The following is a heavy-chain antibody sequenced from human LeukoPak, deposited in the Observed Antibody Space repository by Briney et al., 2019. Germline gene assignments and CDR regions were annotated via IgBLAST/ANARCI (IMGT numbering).Heavy chain of an antibody. Sequence: GGSLRLSCAASGFTFSSYAMHWVRQAPGKGLEWVAVISYDGSNKYYADSVKGRFTISRDNSKNTLYLQMNSLRAEDTAVYYCARDEVVVAAIGHIPDYWGQGTLVTVSS. J-gene: IGHJ4*02. CDR2: ISYDGSNK. CDR3: ARDEVVVAAIGHIPDY. V-gene: IGHV3-30*04. D-gene: IGHD2-15*01. CDR1: GFTFSSYA.